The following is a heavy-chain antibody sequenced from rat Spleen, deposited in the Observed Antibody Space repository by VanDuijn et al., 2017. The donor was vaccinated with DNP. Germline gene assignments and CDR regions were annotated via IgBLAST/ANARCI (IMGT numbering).Heavy chain of an antibody. D-gene: IGHD1-6*01. CDR3: AQDPEYYGFQGYFDY. J-gene: IGHJ2*01. CDR2: ISPSGSRP. Sequence: EVQLVESGGGLVQPGRSLKLSCAASGFTFSKYGMAWVRQAPTKGLEWVAAISPSGSRPYSPDSVKGRFTISRDTAENTVYLQMNSLRFDDTATYYCAQDPEYYGFQGYFDYWGQGVMVTVSS. CDR1: GFTFSKYG. V-gene: IGHV5S13*01.